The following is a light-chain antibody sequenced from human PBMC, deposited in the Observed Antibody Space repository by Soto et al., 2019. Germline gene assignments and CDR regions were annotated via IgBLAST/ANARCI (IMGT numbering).Light chain of an antibody. J-gene: IGLJ1*01. CDR2: EVN. CDR3: SSYAGSTYV. V-gene: IGLV2-8*01. Sequence: QSVLTQPASVSGSPGQSVTISCTGTSSDVGGYNYVSWYQQHPGKAPKLMIYEVNKRPSGVPDRFSGSKSGNTASLTVSGLQAEDEADYYCSSYAGSTYVFGTGTKVTVL. CDR1: SSDVGGYNY.